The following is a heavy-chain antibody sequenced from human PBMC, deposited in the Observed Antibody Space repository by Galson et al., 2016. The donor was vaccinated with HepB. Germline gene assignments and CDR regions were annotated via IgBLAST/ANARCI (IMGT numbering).Heavy chain of an antibody. CDR3: AALGIMARGPYFDY. D-gene: IGHD3-10*01. CDR2: ISGSGGST. V-gene: IGHV3-23*01. J-gene: IGHJ4*02. CDR1: GFTFSRYA. Sequence: SLRLSCAASGFTFSRYAMYWVRQAPGKGLEWVSSISGSGGSTNYADSMKGRFTISRDNAKNTLDLQMNSLRADDTAVYYCAALGIMARGPYFDYWGQGTLVTVSS.